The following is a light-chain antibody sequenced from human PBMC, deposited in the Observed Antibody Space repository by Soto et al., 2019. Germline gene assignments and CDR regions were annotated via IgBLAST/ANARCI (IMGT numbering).Light chain of an antibody. CDR1: SSDVGGYNY. CDR3: SSFTGSGTHGV. CDR2: EVS. V-gene: IGLV2-14*01. J-gene: IGLJ3*02. Sequence: QSALTQPASVSGSPGQSITISCTGTSSDVGGYNYVSWYQQHPGKAPKLMIYEVSNRPSGVSNRFSGSKSGNTASLTISGLQAVDEADYYCSSFTGSGTHGVCVGGTKLTVL.